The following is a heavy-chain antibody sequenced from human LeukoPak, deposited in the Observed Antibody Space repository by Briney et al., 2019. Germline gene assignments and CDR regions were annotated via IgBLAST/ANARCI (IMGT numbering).Heavy chain of an antibody. CDR2: IRKDGYDE. CDR1: GFTFNAYA. D-gene: IGHD6-13*01. V-gene: IGHV3-30*02. Sequence: GGSLRLSCAASGFTFNAYAMHWVRQAPGKGLEWVSFIRKDGYDEKYANSVKGRFTISRDNSKNTLYLQMNSLRAEDTAVYYCAKTGTPWYYFDYWGQGTLVTISS. J-gene: IGHJ4*02. CDR3: AKTGTPWYYFDY.